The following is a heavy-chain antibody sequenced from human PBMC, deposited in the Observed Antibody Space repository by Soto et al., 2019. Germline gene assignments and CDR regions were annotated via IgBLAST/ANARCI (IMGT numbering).Heavy chain of an antibody. J-gene: IGHJ4*02. D-gene: IGHD6-19*01. CDR2: ISGSGNSP. CDR3: AKELVAVAGTGCHY. V-gene: IGHV3-23*01. Sequence: ASGGGLVQPGGSLRLSCAASGFTFSSYAMSWVRQAPGKGLEWVSVISGSGNSPHYADSVKGRFTISRDNSKNTLSLQMNSLRAEDTAVYYCAKELVAVAGTGCHYWGQGTLVTVSS. CDR1: GFTFSSYA.